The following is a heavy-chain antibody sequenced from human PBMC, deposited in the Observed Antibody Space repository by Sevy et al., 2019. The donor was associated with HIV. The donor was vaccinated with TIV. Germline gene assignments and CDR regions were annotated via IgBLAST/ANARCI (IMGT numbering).Heavy chain of an antibody. CDR3: AKDGYYYGSGSSYFDY. Sequence: GGSLRLSCAASGFTFSSYAMSWVRQAPGKGLEWVSAISGSGGSTYYADSVKGRFTISRDNSKNTRYLQMNSLRAEDTAVYYCAKDGYYYGSGSSYFDYWGQGTLVTVSS. V-gene: IGHV3-23*01. CDR1: GFTFSSYA. D-gene: IGHD3-10*01. CDR2: ISGSGGST. J-gene: IGHJ4*02.